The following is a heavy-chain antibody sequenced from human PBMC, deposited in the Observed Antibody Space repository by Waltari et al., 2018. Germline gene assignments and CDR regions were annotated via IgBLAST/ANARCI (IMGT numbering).Heavy chain of an antibody. D-gene: IGHD3-10*01. J-gene: IGHJ4*02. V-gene: IGHV4-39*01. CDR2: IYYSGST. Sequence: QLQLQESGPGLVKPSETLSLTCTVSGGSISSSSYYWGWIRQPPGKGLEWIGSIYYSGSTYYNPSLKSRVTISVDTSKNQFSLKLSSVTAADTAVYYCARHKWHGSGLGWGDWGQGTLVTVSS. CDR1: GGSISSSSYY. CDR3: ARHKWHGSGLGWGD.